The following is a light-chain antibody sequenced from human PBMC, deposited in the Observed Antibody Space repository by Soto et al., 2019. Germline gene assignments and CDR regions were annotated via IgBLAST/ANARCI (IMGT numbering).Light chain of an antibody. CDR1: QSVSRRY. Sequence: EVVLTQSPGTLSLSPGERATLSCRASQSVSRRYLAWYQPKPGQAPRLLIFGPSSRATGIPDRFSGSGSGTDCTLTISSLEPEDFAVYYCLQYDTSPPRYTFGQGTKLEIK. V-gene: IGKV3-20*01. J-gene: IGKJ2*01. CDR2: GPS. CDR3: LQYDTSPPRYT.